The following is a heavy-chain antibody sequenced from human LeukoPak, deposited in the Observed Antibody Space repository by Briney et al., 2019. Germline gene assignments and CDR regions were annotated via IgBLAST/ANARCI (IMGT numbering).Heavy chain of an antibody. V-gene: IGHV3-30-3*01. CDR1: GFTFSSYA. J-gene: IGHJ4*02. CDR3: ARDWSNVVTAI. D-gene: IGHD3-22*01. CDR2: ISYDGSNK. Sequence: PGRSLRLSCAASGFTFSSYAMHWVRQAPGKGLEWVAVISYDGSNKYYAGSVKGRFTISRDNSKNTLYLQMNSLRAEDTAVYYCARDWSNVVTAIWGQGTLVTVSS.